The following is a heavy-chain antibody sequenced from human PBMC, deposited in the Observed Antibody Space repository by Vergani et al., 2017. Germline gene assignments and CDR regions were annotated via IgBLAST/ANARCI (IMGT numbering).Heavy chain of an antibody. V-gene: IGHV1-69*01. Sequence: QVQLVQSGAEVKKPGSSVKVSCKASGGTFSSYAISWVRQAPGQGLEWMGGIIPSIGTANYAKKFKGRVTITADESTSTAYMELSSLRSEDTAVDYCASGRITIFGVVHSSSLVAFDIWGQGTMVTVSS. CDR2: IIPSIGTA. CDR1: GGTFSSYA. CDR3: ASGRITIFGVVHSSSLVAFDI. J-gene: IGHJ3*02. D-gene: IGHD3-3*01.